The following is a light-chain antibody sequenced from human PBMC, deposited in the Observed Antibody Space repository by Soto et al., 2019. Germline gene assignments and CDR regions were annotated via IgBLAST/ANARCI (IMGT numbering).Light chain of an antibody. CDR2: DNT. Sequence: QSVLTQPPSVSGAPGQRVTISCTGSNSNIGAGYDVHWYQQLPGTAPRLLIFDNTNRPSGVRDRFYGSKSGSAASPAITGLQAEDEADYYCQSYDTSLSFWVFGGGTKVTVL. J-gene: IGLJ3*02. V-gene: IGLV1-40*01. CDR3: QSYDTSLSFWV. CDR1: NSNIGAGYD.